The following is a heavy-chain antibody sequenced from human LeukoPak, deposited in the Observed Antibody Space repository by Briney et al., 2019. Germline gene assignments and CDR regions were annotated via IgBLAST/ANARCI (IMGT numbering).Heavy chain of an antibody. CDR1: GYTFTSYG. D-gene: IGHD3-10*01. CDR3: ARAKYYYGSGSYSPFGY. Sequence: GASVKVSCKASGYTFTSYGISWVRQAPGQGLEWMGWMNPNSGNTGYAQKFQGRVTTTRNTSISTACMELSSLRSEDTAVYYCARAKYYYGSGSYSPFGYWGQGTLVTVSS. J-gene: IGHJ4*02. CDR2: MNPNSGNT. V-gene: IGHV1-8*02.